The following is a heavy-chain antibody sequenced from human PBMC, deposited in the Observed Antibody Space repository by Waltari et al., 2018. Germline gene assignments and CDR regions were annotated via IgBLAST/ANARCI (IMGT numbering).Heavy chain of an antibody. V-gene: IGHV3-48*03. CDR2: IDSSGTKI. Sequence: ELQLVQSGGGFVQPGGSLRLSCVASGFTLSSYEVNWIRQPPGKGLDWVSYIDSSGTKISYADSVKGRFTISRDNARNSVSLLVNSLTAEDTAVYFCARENYYASCFDIWGQGTTVTVSS. CDR3: ARENYYASCFDI. J-gene: IGHJ6*02. CDR1: GFTLSSYE. D-gene: IGHD3-10*01.